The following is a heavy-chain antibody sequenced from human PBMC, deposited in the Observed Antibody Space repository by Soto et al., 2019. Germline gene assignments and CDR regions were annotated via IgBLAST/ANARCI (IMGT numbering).Heavy chain of an antibody. D-gene: IGHD6-25*01. CDR1: GGSLSDYF. V-gene: IGHV4-34*01. CDR2: INRSRTT. CDR3: AKGDTAARMAS. J-gene: IGHJ5*02. Sequence: QVQLQQWGAGLLKPSETLSLTCAVNGGSLSDYFWTWIRQPPGKGLYWIGKINRSRTTNYNPSLKSRVTMSLDTSNNQFSLKMSSVTAADTAVYFCAKGDTAARMASWGQGTVVTVSS.